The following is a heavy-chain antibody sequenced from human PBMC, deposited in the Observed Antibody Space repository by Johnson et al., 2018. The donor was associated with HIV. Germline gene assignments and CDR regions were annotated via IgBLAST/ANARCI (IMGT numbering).Heavy chain of an antibody. CDR2: IYSCGST. Sequence: VQLVESGGGVVQPGGSLRLSCAASGFTVSSNYMSWVRQAPGKGLEWVSVIYSCGSTYYADSVKGRFTISRDNAKNSLYLQMNSLRAEDTAVYYCARDPLYNIYAFDIWGQGTMVTVSS. CDR3: ARDPLYNIYAFDI. J-gene: IGHJ3*02. CDR1: GFTVSSNY. V-gene: IGHV3-66*01. D-gene: IGHD1-14*01.